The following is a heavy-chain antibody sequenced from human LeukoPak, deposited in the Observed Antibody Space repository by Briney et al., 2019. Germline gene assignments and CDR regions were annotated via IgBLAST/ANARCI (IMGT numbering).Heavy chain of an antibody. Sequence: GGSLRLSCAASGFTFSNAWMSWVRQAPGKGLEWVGRIKSKTDGGTTDYAAPVKGRFTISRDDSKNTLYLQMNSLKTEDTAVYYCTTERYYGSGSYYTPGYFDYWGQGTLVTVSS. J-gene: IGHJ4*02. CDR3: TTERYYGSGSYYTPGYFDY. CDR1: GFTFSNAW. CDR2: IKSKTDGGTT. D-gene: IGHD3-10*01. V-gene: IGHV3-15*01.